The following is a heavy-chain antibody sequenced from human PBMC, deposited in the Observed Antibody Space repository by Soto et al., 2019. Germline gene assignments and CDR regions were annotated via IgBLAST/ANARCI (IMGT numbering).Heavy chain of an antibody. J-gene: IGHJ5*02. CDR2: IYYSGST. CDR1: GASIHNGGYF. D-gene: IGHD2-2*01. CDR3: ARVPDR. V-gene: IGHV4-30-4*01. Sequence: SETLSLTCSVSGASIHNGGYFWSWIRQSPEKGLEWIGYIYYSGSTYYNPSLKSRVTISVDTSKNQFSLKLSSVTAADTAVYYCARVPDRWGQGTLVTVSS.